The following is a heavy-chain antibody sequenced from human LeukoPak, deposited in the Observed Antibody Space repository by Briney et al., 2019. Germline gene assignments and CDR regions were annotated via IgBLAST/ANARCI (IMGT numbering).Heavy chain of an antibody. Sequence: SETLSLTCTVSGGSISSGGYYWSWIRQPPGKGPEWIGYIYYSGSTYYNPSLKSRVTISVDTSKNQFSLKLSSVTAADTAVYYCARLDSGAFDVWGQGTMVTVSS. J-gene: IGHJ3*01. CDR2: IYYSGST. V-gene: IGHV4-30-4*01. CDR3: ARLDSGAFDV. D-gene: IGHD3-3*01. CDR1: GGSISSGGYY.